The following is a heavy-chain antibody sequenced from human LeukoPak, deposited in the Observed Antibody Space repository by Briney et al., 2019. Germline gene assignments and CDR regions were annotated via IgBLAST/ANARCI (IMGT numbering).Heavy chain of an antibody. CDR3: VRVGTGFDI. J-gene: IGHJ3*02. V-gene: IGHV3-48*01. CDR1: GFTFKFYS. CDR2: ISTNTTAI. Sequence: GGSLRLSCAASGFTFKFYSMNWVRQASGKGLEWVSYISTNTTAIYYADSVKGRFTISRDNAKNSLYLQMNSLRVEDTAVYYCVRVGTGFDIWGQGTMVTVSS. D-gene: IGHD3/OR15-3a*01.